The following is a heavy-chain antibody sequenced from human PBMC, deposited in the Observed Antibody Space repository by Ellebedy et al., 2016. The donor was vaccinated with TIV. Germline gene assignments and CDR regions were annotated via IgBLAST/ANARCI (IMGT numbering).Heavy chain of an antibody. CDR1: GFTFDDYA. D-gene: IGHD2-15*01. Sequence: GGSLRLXCAASGFTFDDYAMHWVRQAPGKGLEWVSAISGSGGSTYYADSVKGRFTISRDNSKNTLYLQMNSLRAEDTAVYYCAKDSGYCSGGSCTFDYWGQGTLVTVSS. CDR3: AKDSGYCSGGSCTFDY. V-gene: IGHV3-23*01. CDR2: ISGSGGST. J-gene: IGHJ4*02.